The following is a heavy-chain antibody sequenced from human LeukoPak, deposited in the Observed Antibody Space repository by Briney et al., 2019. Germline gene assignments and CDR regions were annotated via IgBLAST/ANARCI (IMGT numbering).Heavy chain of an antibody. J-gene: IGHJ4*02. V-gene: IGHV3-48*02. CDR1: GFTFSSYS. CDR2: ISSSSSTI. CDR3: ARLPTFYYDSSGYHYDY. Sequence: PGGSLRLSCAASGFTFSSYSMNWVRQAPGKGLEWVSYISSSSSTIYYADSVKGRFTISRDNAKNSLYLQMNSLRDEDTAVYYCARLPTFYYDSSGYHYDYWGQGTLVTVSS. D-gene: IGHD3-22*01.